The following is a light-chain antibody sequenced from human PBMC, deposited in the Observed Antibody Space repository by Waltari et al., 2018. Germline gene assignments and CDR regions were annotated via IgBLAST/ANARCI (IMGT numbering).Light chain of an antibody. Sequence: DIVLTQSPVTLSVSPGERATLSCRASQSVNSDLAWYQQKPGQPPRLLMYDASTRATDIPARFSGSGSGTEFTPTISSLQSDDFAVYYCQQYKSWPPLTFGGGTKVEIK. J-gene: IGKJ4*01. CDR1: QSVNSD. V-gene: IGKV3-15*01. CDR2: DAS. CDR3: QQYKSWPPLT.